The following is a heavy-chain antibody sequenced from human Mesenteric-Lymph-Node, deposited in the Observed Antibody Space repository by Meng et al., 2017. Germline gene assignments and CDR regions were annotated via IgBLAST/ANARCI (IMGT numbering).Heavy chain of an antibody. J-gene: IGHJ5*02. CDR2: ISYSGST. V-gene: IGHV4-30-4*01. D-gene: IGHD6-19*01. CDR3: VRSSGWVKTGFDP. Sequence: VQLQESGPGLVTPSQTLSLTCTVSGGSISSGDYYWSWIRQPPGKGLEWIGYISYSGSTYYNPSLKSRVTISVDTSKNQFFLTLTSVTAADTAIYYCVRSSGWVKTGFDPWGQGTLVTVSS. CDR1: GGSISSGDYY.